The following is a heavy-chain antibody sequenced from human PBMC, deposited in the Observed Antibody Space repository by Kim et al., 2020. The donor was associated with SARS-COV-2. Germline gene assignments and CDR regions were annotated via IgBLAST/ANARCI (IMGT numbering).Heavy chain of an antibody. D-gene: IGHD6-13*01. CDR3: ARVTAARNFDY. V-gene: IGHV3-7*01. J-gene: IGHJ4*02. CDR2: K. Sequence: KYDMDSVNGRFTISRDNAKHSLYLQMNSLRAEDTAVYYCARVTAARNFDYWGQGTLVTVSS.